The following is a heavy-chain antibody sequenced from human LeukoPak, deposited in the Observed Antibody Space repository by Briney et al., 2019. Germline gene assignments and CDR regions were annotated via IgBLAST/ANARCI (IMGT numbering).Heavy chain of an antibody. CDR1: GFTFSSYE. D-gene: IGHD3-22*01. J-gene: IGHJ3*02. CDR2: ISSSGSTI. V-gene: IGHV3-48*03. CDR3: AKAYYYELNGAFDI. Sequence: GGSLRLSCAASGFTFSSYEMNWVRQAPGKGLEWVSYISSSGSTIYYADSVKGRFTISRDNAKNSLYLQMNSLRAEDTALYYCAKAYYYELNGAFDIWGQGTMVTVSS.